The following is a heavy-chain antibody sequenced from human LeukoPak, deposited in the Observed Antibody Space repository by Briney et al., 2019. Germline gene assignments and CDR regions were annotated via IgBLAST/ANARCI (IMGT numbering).Heavy chain of an antibody. J-gene: IGHJ4*02. CDR3: ARDPRRITIFGVIDY. D-gene: IGHD3-3*01. V-gene: IGHV1-18*01. Sequence: NLQGRITMTTDTSTSTAYMELRSLRAEDTAVYYCARDPRRITIFGVIDYWGQGTLVTVSS.